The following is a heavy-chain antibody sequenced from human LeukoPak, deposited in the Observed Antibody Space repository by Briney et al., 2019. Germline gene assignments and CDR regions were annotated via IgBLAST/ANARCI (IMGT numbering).Heavy chain of an antibody. Sequence: GGSLRLSCATSGFTFSSYGMSWVRQAPGRGLEWVSTISGSGDNTYYADSVKGRFTISRDNSKSTLYLQMNSLRAEDTAVYFCARGEHYGDFFDYWGQGTLVTVSS. J-gene: IGHJ4*02. D-gene: IGHD4-17*01. V-gene: IGHV3-23*01. CDR1: GFTFSSYG. CDR3: ARGEHYGDFFDY. CDR2: ISGSGDNT.